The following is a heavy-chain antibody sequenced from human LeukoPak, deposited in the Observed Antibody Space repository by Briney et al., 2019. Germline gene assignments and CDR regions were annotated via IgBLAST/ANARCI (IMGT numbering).Heavy chain of an antibody. Sequence: SETLSLTCTVSDGSISSSSYYGVWIRQPPGKGLEWIGSIYYSGNTYYNPSLKSRVTISVDTSKNQFSLRLNSVTAADTAVYYCARSGYCGGDCYPRYWGQGTLVTVSS. D-gene: IGHD2-21*02. CDR3: ARSGYCGGDCYPRY. J-gene: IGHJ4*02. V-gene: IGHV4-39*01. CDR1: DGSISSSSYY. CDR2: IYYSGNT.